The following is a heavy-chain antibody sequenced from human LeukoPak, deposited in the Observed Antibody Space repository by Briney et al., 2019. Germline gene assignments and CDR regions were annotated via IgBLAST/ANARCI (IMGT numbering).Heavy chain of an antibody. V-gene: IGHV3-23*01. CDR1: GFTFSSYA. CDR3: AKDLGDGDYEN. Sequence: GGSLRLSCAASGFTFSSYAMSWVRQAPGKGLEWVSAISGSGGSTYYADSVKGRFTISRDNSKNTLYLQMNSLRAEDTAVYYRAKDLGDGDYENWGQGTLVTVSS. J-gene: IGHJ4*02. D-gene: IGHD4-17*01. CDR2: ISGSGGST.